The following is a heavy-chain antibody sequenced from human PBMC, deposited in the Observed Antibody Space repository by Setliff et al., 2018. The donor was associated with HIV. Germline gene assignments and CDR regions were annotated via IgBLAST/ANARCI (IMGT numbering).Heavy chain of an antibody. J-gene: IGHJ3*02. CDR1: GGSISGYY. Sequence: SETLSLTCTVSGGSISGYYWSWIRQPPGKGLEWIGYITYSGSTKYNPSLKSRVTISIDTSKNQFSLKLSSVTPADTAVYYCASYAPYTSSWNAAAFDIWGQGTMVTV. V-gene: IGHV4-59*01. D-gene: IGHD6-13*01. CDR3: ASYAPYTSSWNAAAFDI. CDR2: ITYSGST.